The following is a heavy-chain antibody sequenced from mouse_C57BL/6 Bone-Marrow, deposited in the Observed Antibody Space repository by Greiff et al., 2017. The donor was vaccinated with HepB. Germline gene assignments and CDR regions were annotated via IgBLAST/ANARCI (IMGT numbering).Heavy chain of an antibody. V-gene: IGHV1-9*01. CDR1: GYTFTGYW. CDR3: AIGLRREAWFAY. D-gene: IGHD2-4*01. CDR2: ILPGNGST. J-gene: IGHJ3*01. Sequence: VHLVESGAELMKPGASVKLSCKATGYTFTGYWIEWVKQRPGHGLEWIGEILPGNGSTNYNEKFKGKATFTADTSSNTAYMQLSSLTTEDSAIYYCAIGLRREAWFAYWGQGTLVTVSA.